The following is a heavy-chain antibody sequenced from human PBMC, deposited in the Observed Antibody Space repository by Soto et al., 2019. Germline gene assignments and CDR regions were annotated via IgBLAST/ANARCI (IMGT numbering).Heavy chain of an antibody. V-gene: IGHV4-59*12. D-gene: IGHD5-18*01. J-gene: IGHJ4*02. CDR2: IYYSGST. Sequence: PSETLSLTCTVSGGSISSYYWSWIRQPPGKGLEWIGYIYYSGSTNYNPSLKSRVTISVDTSKNQFSLKLSSVTAADTAVYYCARSGYSYGYFDYWGQGTLVTVPQ. CDR3: ARSGYSYGYFDY. CDR1: GGSISSYY.